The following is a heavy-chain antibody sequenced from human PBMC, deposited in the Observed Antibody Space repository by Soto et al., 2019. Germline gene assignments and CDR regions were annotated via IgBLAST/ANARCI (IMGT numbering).Heavy chain of an antibody. CDR2: IIPIFGTA. D-gene: IGHD3-22*01. J-gene: IGHJ4*02. CDR1: GGTFSSYA. Sequence: QVQLVQSGAEVKKPGSSVKVSCKASGGTFSSYAISWVRQALGQGLEWMGGIIPIFGTANYAQKFQGRVTITADESTSTAYMELSSLRSEDTAVYYCASTKNPYYYDSSGYFDYWGQGTLVTVSS. V-gene: IGHV1-69*01. CDR3: ASTKNPYYYDSSGYFDY.